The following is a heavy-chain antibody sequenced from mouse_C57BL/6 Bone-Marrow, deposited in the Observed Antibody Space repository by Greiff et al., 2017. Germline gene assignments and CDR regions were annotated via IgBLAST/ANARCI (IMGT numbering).Heavy chain of an antibody. D-gene: IGHD1-1*01. CDR1: GFTFSDFY. Sequence: EVKLVESGGGLVQSGRSLRLSCATSGFTFSDFYMEWVRQAPGKGLEWIAASRNKANDYTTEYSASVKGRFIVSRDTSQSILYLQMNALRAEDTAIYYCARDAYGSSPWYFDVWGTGTTVTVSS. CDR2: SRNKANDYTT. CDR3: ARDAYGSSPWYFDV. J-gene: IGHJ1*03. V-gene: IGHV7-1*01.